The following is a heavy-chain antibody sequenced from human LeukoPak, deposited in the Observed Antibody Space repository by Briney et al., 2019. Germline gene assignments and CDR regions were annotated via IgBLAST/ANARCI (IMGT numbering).Heavy chain of an antibody. CDR1: GFTFNDYY. CDR2: ISNSGITI. CDR3: ARDATTDVGTVYMDV. J-gene: IGHJ6*03. Sequence: PGGSLRLSCAASGFTFNDYYMTWIRQAPGKGLEWVSYISNSGITINYADSVKGRFTISRDNAKNSLYLQMNSLRAEDTALYFCARDATTDVGTVYMDVWGKGTTVTISS. D-gene: IGHD4-17*01. V-gene: IGHV3-11*04.